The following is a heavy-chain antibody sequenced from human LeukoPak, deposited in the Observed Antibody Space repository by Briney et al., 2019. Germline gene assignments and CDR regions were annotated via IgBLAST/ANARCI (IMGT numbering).Heavy chain of an antibody. D-gene: IGHD3-10*01. Sequence: SETLSLTCTVSGGSINSYYWSWIRQPPGKGLEWIGQIYYSGSTNYNPSLKSRVTILVDTSKNQFSLKLSSVTAADTAVYYCARDRGYAPNDAFDIWGQGTMVTVSS. CDR3: ARDRGYAPNDAFDI. CDR1: GGSINSYY. J-gene: IGHJ3*02. CDR2: IYYSGST. V-gene: IGHV4-59*01.